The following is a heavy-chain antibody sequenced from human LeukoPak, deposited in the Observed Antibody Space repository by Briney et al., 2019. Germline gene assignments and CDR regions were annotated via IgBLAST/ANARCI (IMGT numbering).Heavy chain of an antibody. CDR1: GGSISSSSYY. CDR3: ARRLYRDDAFDI. J-gene: IGHJ3*02. CDR2: IYYSGST. V-gene: IGHV4-39*01. D-gene: IGHD1-26*01. Sequence: SETLSLTCTVSGGSISSSSYYWGWIRQPPGKGLEWIGSIYYSGSTYYSPSLKSRVTISVDTSKNQFSLKLSSVTAADTAVYYCARRLYRDDAFDIWGQGTMVTVSS.